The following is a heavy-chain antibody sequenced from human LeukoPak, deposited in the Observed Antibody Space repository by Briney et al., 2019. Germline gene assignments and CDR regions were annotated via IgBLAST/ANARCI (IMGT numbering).Heavy chain of an antibody. J-gene: IGHJ4*02. CDR1: GFTFSSYE. CDR2: ISTSGSTI. Sequence: GESLTLSCAASGFTFSSYEMNWVRQAPGKGLEWVSYISTSGSTIYSADSVKGRFTISRDNAKNSLYLQMNSLRAEDTAVYYCARDPLGGTEFDYWGQGTLVTVSS. D-gene: IGHD1-26*01. V-gene: IGHV3-48*03. CDR3: ARDPLGGTEFDY.